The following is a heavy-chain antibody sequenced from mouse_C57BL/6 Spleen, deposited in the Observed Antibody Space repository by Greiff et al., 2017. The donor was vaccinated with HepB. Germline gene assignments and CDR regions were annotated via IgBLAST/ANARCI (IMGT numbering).Heavy chain of an antibody. J-gene: IGHJ3*01. CDR2: ISNLAYSI. Sequence: EVKLMESGGGLVQPGGSLKLSCAASGFTFSDYGMAWVRQAPRKGPEWVAFISNLAYSIYYADTVTGRFTISRENAKNTLYLEMSSLRSEDTAMYYCARHEDLLSFAYWGQGTLVTVSA. CDR1: GFTFSDYG. V-gene: IGHV5-15*01. CDR3: ARHEDLLSFAY.